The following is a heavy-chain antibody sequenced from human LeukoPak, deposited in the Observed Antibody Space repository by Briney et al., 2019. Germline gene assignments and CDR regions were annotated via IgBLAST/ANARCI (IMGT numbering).Heavy chain of an antibody. D-gene: IGHD3-3*01. V-gene: IGHV1-46*01. J-gene: IGHJ3*02. CDR1: GYSFSRYY. Sequence: ALVKVSCKASGYSFSRYYLHWVRRAPGQGLEWMGIINPSGGNTNYAQKFKGRLTLTRDTSTSTVYMELSSLRSDDTAVYYCARDWSWGSSDAFDMWGQGTIVTVSS. CDR3: ARDWSWGSSDAFDM. CDR2: INPSGGNT.